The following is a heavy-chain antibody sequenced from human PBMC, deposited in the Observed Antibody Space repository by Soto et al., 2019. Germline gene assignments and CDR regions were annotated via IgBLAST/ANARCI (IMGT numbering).Heavy chain of an antibody. D-gene: IGHD2-2*02. Sequence: SETLSLTCTVSGGSISSSSYYWGWIRQPPGKGLEWIGSIYYSGSTNYNPSLKSRVTISVDTSKNQFSLKLSSVTAADTAVYYCARATYCSTTSCYTYKWFDPWGQGTLVNVS. CDR3: ARATYCSTTSCYTYKWFDP. J-gene: IGHJ5*02. CDR2: IYYSGST. CDR1: GGSISSSSYY. V-gene: IGHV4-39*07.